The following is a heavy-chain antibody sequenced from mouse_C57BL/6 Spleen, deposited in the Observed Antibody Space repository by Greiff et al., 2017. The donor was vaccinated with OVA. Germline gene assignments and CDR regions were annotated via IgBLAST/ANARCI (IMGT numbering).Heavy chain of an antibody. CDR1: GYTFTSYW. D-gene: IGHD2-4*01. Sequence: QVQLQQSGAELVRPGTSVKLSCKASGYTFTSYWMHWVKQRPGPGLEWIGVIDPSDSYTNYNQKFKGKATLTVDTSSSTAYMQLSSLTSEDSAVYYCARRYDYDDYWGQGTTLTVSS. J-gene: IGHJ2*01. CDR2: IDPSDSYT. V-gene: IGHV1-59*01. CDR3: ARRYDYDDY.